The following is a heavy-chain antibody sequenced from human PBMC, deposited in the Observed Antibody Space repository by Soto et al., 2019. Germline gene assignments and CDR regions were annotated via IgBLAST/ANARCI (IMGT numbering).Heavy chain of an antibody. CDR2: IRTKSNHYAT. CDR3: TRLHCIVEPGINY. J-gene: IGHJ4*02. Sequence: GGSLRLSCAASGLSFSDSGIHWVRQASGKGLEWVGRIRTKSNHYATAYAASVKGRFTISRDDSRNTAYLQMNSLETEDTAVHYCTRLHCIVEPGINYWGQGTLVTVSS. V-gene: IGHV3-73*01. D-gene: IGHD6-13*01. CDR1: GLSFSDSG.